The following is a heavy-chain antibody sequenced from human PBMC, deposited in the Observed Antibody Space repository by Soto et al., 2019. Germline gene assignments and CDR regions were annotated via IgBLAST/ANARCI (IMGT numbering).Heavy chain of an antibody. D-gene: IGHD3-9*01. CDR2: IWYDGSNK. CDR1: GFTFSSYA. CDR3: ARDGILSGMDV. J-gene: IGHJ6*02. Sequence: GGSLRLSCAASGFTFSSYAMHWVRQAPGKGLEWVAVIWYDGSNKYYADSVKGRFTISRDNSKNTLYLQMNSLRAEDTAVYYCARDGILSGMDVWGQGTTVTVSS. V-gene: IGHV3-33*08.